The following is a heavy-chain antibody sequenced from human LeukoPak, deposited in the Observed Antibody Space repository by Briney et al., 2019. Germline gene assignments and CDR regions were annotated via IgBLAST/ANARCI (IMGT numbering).Heavy chain of an antibody. CDR1: GGSISSGGYY. CDR2: IYYSGST. J-gene: IGHJ5*02. V-gene: IGHV4-31*03. D-gene: IGHD1-26*01. Sequence: SQTLSLTCTVSGGSISSGGYYWSWIRQHPGKGLEWIGYIYYSGSTYYNPSLKSRVTISVDTSRNQFSLKLSSVTAADTAVYYCATGIVGATGWFDPWGRGTLVTVSS. CDR3: ATGIVGATGWFDP.